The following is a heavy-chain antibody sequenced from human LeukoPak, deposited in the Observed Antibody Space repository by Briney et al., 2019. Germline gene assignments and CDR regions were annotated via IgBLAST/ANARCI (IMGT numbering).Heavy chain of an antibody. D-gene: IGHD3-3*01. Sequence: GGSLRLSCAASGFTFSSYGMYWVRQAPGEGLEWVAFIRYDGKDKYYADSVKGRFTISRDNSKNTLYLQMNSLRAEDTAVYYCAKDNGDFQYYFDYWGQGTLVTVSS. CDR1: GFTFSSYG. V-gene: IGHV3-30*02. J-gene: IGHJ4*02. CDR3: AKDNGDFQYYFDY. CDR2: IRYDGKDK.